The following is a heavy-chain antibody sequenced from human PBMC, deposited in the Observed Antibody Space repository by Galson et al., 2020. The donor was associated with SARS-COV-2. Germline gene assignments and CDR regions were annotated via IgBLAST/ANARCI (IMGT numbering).Heavy chain of an antibody. Sequence: GGSLRLSCAASGFTFRSYGMHWVRQAPGKGLEWVAFIRYHGGNTYYTDSVKGRFTISRDNSENTLFLQMNSLRPEDTAVYYCAKDRYSVSETQEYYFDFWGQGTLVTVSS. CDR2: IRYHGGNT. V-gene: IGHV3-30*02. D-gene: IGHD3-10*01. CDR3: AKDRYSVSETQEYYFDF. J-gene: IGHJ4*02. CDR1: GFTFRSYG.